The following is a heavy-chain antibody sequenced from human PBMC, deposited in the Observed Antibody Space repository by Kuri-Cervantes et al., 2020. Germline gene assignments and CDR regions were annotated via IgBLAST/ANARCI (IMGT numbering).Heavy chain of an antibody. CDR3: ARDGGDDSMVQGVIFPYYYMDV. CDR1: GFTFSYYG. J-gene: IGHJ6*03. CDR2: IGSAVDT. V-gene: IGHV3-13*01. D-gene: IGHD3-10*01. Sequence: GGSLRLSCAASGFTFSYYGKGLVWVSGIGSAVDTYYPGSVKGRFTISRENTKNSLYLQMNSLRPGDTAVYYCARDGGDDSMVQGVIFPYYYMDVWGKGTTVTVSS.